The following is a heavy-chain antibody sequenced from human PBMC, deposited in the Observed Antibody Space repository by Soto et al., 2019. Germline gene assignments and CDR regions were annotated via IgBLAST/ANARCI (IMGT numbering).Heavy chain of an antibody. Sequence: SETLSLTCTVSGGSISSSSYYWGWIRQPPGKGLEWIGSIYYSGSTYYNPSLKSRVTISVDTSKNQFSLKLSSVTAADTAVYYCESVYSGGYDPSLNYWGQGTLVTVSS. CDR1: GGSISSSSYY. V-gene: IGHV4-39*01. CDR3: ESVYSGGYDPSLNY. CDR2: IYYSGST. D-gene: IGHD1-26*01. J-gene: IGHJ4*02.